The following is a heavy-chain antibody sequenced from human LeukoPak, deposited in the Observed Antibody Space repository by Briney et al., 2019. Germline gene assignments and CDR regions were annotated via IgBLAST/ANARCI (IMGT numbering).Heavy chain of an antibody. CDR1: GVTFSGYS. CDR2: ITATSLHI. J-gene: IGHJ3*02. V-gene: IGHV3-21*01. Sequence: GGSLRLSCAASGVTFSGYSMNWVRQAPGKGLEWVSAITATSLHIYYADSVKGRFTISRDNAKNSLCLQMNSLRVEDTALYYCARVRSVDGNPHAFNIWGQGTMVTVSS. CDR3: ARVRSVDGNPHAFNI. D-gene: IGHD6-19*01.